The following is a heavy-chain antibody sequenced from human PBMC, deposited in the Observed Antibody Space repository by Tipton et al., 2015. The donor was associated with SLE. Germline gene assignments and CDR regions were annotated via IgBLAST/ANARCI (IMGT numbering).Heavy chain of an antibody. CDR3: ARVRRSADFCSSNNAFGI. CDR1: GGSINTNY. J-gene: IGHJ3*02. CDR2: SHYSGST. Sequence: TLSLTCTVSGGSINTNYWSWIRQPPGKGLEWIGYSHYSGSTNYNYFLKSRVTVSVDTSKNHFSLKLRSVTAADTAVYYCARVRRSADFCSSNNAFGIWGQGTMFTISS. V-gene: IGHV4-59*01. D-gene: IGHD3-3*01.